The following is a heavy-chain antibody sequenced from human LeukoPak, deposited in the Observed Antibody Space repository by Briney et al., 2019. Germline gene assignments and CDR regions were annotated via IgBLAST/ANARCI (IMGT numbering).Heavy chain of an antibody. J-gene: IGHJ4*02. V-gene: IGHV4-4*07. CDR2: IHTTGSI. D-gene: IGHD3-22*01. CDR3: ARDNYSYDSSGYPLDY. Sequence: SETLSLTCTVSGVSISSYYWSWIRQPAGKGLEWIGRIHTTGSINYNPSLKSRVTMSVDTSKNQFSLKLRSVTAADTAVYYCARDNYSYDSSGYPLDYWGQGTLVTVSS. CDR1: GVSISSYY.